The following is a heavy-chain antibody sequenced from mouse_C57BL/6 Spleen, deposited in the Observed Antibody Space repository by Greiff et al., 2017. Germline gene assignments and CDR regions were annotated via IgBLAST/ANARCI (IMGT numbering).Heavy chain of an antibody. V-gene: IGHV1-26*01. Sequence: VQLQQSGPELVKPGASVKISCKASGYTFTDYYMNWVKQSHGKSLEWIGDINPNNGGTSYNQKFKGKATLTVDKSSSTAYMELRSLTSEDSAVYYCARRSPFAYWGQGTLVTVSA. CDR2: INPNNGGT. J-gene: IGHJ3*01. CDR1: GYTFTDYY. CDR3: ARRSPFAY.